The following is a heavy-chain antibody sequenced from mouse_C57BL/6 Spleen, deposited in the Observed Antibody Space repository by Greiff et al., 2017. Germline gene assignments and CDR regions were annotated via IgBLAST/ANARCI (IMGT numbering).Heavy chain of an antibody. D-gene: IGHD6-5*01. V-gene: IGHV1-18*01. J-gene: IGHJ4*01. CDR3: AAYMDYYAMDY. CDR1: GYTFTDYN. CDR2: INPNNGGT. Sequence: VHVKQSGPELVKPGASVKIPCKASGYTFTDYNMDWVKQSHGKSLEWIGDINPNNGGTIYNQKFKGKATLTVDKSSSTAYMELRSLTSEDTAVYYCAAYMDYYAMDYWGQGTSVTVSS.